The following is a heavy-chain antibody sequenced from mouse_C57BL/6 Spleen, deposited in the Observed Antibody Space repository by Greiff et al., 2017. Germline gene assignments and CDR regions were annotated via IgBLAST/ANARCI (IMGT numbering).Heavy chain of an antibody. J-gene: IGHJ4*01. D-gene: IGHD2-12*01. CDR1: GYTFTSYW. CDR3: ARLYYSPLMRAMGY. CDR2: INPSNGGT. Sequence: VQLQQSGPELVKPGASVKLSCKASGYTFTSYWMHWVKQRPGQGIEWRGTINPSNGGTNYNETFKRKATLTVDNSSSTAYMQLISLTSEDSAVYYCARLYYSPLMRAMGYWGQGTSVTVSS. V-gene: IGHV1-53*01.